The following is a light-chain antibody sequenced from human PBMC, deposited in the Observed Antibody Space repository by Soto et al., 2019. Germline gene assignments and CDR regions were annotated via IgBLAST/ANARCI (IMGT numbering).Light chain of an antibody. V-gene: IGKV1-12*01. Sequence: DIQMTQSPSSVSASVGDRVTITCRASQDIDRWLAWYQHKPGKAPKLLIYAASSLQSGVPPRFSGSGSGTDFTFIISSLQPEDFATYYCQQGSSFPWTFGQGTKVEIK. J-gene: IGKJ1*01. CDR3: QQGSSFPWT. CDR2: AAS. CDR1: QDIDRW.